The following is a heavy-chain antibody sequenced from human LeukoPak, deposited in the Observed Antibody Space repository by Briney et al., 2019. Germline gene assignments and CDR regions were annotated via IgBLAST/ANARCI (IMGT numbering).Heavy chain of an antibody. V-gene: IGHV4-34*01. CDR3: ARGENDYGDY. CDR2: ITHSGST. J-gene: IGHJ4*02. CDR1: GGSFSGYY. Sequence: SETLSLTCAVYGGSFSGYYWSWIRQPPGKGLEWMGEITHSGSTNYNPSLNSRVTISVDTSKNQCSLKLSSVTAADTAVYYCARGENDYGDYFGQGTLVTVPS.